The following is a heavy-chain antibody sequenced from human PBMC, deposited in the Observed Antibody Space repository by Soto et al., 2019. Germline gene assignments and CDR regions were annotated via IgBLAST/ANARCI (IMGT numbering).Heavy chain of an antibody. V-gene: IGHV4-34*01. D-gene: IGHD4-17*01. CDR3: ARDTTVIDY. CDR1: GGSFSDSF. CDR2: INHSGST. J-gene: IGHJ4*02. Sequence: QVQLQQWGAGLLKPSETLSLTCAVFGGSFSDSFSTWIRQPPGKGLEWIGEINHSGSTTYNPSLKSRVTMSVDTSKNQFSLKLRSVTAADTAVYYCARDTTVIDYWGQGTLVTVSS.